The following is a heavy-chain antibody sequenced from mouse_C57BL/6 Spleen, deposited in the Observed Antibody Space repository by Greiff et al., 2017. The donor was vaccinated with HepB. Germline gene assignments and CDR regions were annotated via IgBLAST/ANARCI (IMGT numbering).Heavy chain of an antibody. Sequence: EVQLQQSGPELVKPGASVKIPCKASGYTFTDYNMDWVKQSHGKSLEWIGDINPNNGGTIYNQKFKGKATLTVDKSSSTAYMELRSLTSEDTAVYYCASVEIYWFAYWGQGTLVTVSA. CDR2: INPNNGGT. CDR3: ASVEIYWFAY. V-gene: IGHV1-18*01. CDR1: GYTFTDYN. J-gene: IGHJ3*01.